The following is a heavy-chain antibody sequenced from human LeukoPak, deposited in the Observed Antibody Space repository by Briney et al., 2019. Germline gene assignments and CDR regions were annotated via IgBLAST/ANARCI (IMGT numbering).Heavy chain of an antibody. CDR3: ARGSCSTTSCYYYYYYMDV. Sequence: ASVKVSCKASGGTFSSYAISWVRQAPGQGLEWMGWINPNSGGTKYAQKFQGRVTMTRDTSISTAYMELSRLRSDDTAVYYCARGSCSTTSCYYYYYYMDVWGKGTTVTVSS. J-gene: IGHJ6*03. D-gene: IGHD2-2*01. CDR2: INPNSGGT. V-gene: IGHV1-2*02. CDR1: GGTFSSYA.